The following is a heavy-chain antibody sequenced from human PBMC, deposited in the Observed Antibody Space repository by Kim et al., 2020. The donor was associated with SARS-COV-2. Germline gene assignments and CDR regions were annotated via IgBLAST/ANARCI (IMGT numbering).Heavy chain of an antibody. CDR1: GDSITSYF. V-gene: IGHV4-59*13. J-gene: IGHJ5*02. D-gene: IGHD2-2*01. Sequence: SETLSLTCTVSGDSITSYFWGWIRQTPGKGLEWIGYIYHSGSTKYNPSLKSRVIISVDTSKNQFFLNLSSMTAADTAVYYCTRVVAAVDDYFDPWGQGT. CDR2: IYHSGST. CDR3: TRVVAAVDDYFDP.